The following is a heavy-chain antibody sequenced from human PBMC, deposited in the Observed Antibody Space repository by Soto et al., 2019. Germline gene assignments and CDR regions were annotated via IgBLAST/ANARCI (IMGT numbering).Heavy chain of an antibody. CDR3: AKGRDEYSSAWFVD. V-gene: IGHV3-23*01. Sequence: GGSLRLSCAASGFTFNNYALTWVRQAPGKGLEWVSGISGSGRSTYYADSVKGLFTISRDNSKNTLYLQMNSLRDEDTALYYCAKGRDEYSSAWFVDWGQGTLVTVSS. D-gene: IGHD6-19*01. CDR2: ISGSGRST. CDR1: GFTFNNYA. J-gene: IGHJ5*02.